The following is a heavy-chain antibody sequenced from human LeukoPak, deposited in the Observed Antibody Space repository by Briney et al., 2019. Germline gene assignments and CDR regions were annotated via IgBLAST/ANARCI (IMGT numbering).Heavy chain of an antibody. CDR2: INPGDSDF. CDR1: GYNFTTYW. CDR3: ARGYCSGGTCRYVTKYFDY. J-gene: IGHJ4*02. D-gene: IGHD2-15*01. V-gene: IGHV5-51*01. Sequence: GESLQISCQGSGYNFTTYWIAWVRPMPGKGLEWMGIINPGDSDFRYSPSFQGQVTISADKSITTGYLQWSSLKASDTAMYYCARGYCSGGTCRYVTKYFDYWGQGTLVTVSS.